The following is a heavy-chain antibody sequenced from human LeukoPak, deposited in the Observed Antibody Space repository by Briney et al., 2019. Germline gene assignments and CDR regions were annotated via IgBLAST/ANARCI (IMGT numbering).Heavy chain of an antibody. CDR1: GFTFTKHA. V-gene: IGHV3-53*04. CDR3: ARDLMVRGRYYGMDV. J-gene: IGHJ6*02. D-gene: IGHD3-10*01. CDR2: IYSGGST. Sequence: GGSLRLSCAASGFTFTKHAMHWVRQAPGKGLEWVSVIYSGGSTYYADSVKGRFTISRHNSKNTLYLQMNSLRAEDTAVYYCARDLMVRGRYYGMDVWGQGTMVTVSS.